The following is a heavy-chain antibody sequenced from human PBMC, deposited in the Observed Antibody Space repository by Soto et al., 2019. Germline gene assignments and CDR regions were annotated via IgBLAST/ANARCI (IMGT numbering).Heavy chain of an antibody. CDR1: GGSFSGYY. CDR3: ARGGGYTVTTDY. CDR2: INHSGST. V-gene: IGHV4-34*01. J-gene: IGHJ4*02. Sequence: SETLSLTCAVYGGSFSGYYWSWIRQPPGKGLEWIGEINHSGSTNYNPSLKSRVTISVDTSKNQFSLKLISVTAADTAVYYCARGGGYTVTTDYWGQGTLVTVSS. D-gene: IGHD4-17*01.